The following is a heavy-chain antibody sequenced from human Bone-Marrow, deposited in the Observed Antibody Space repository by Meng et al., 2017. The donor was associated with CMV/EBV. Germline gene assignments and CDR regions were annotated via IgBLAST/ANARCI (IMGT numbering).Heavy chain of an antibody. CDR1: GLTFSSYW. D-gene: IGHD6-13*01. V-gene: IGHV3-74*01. J-gene: IGHJ3*02. CDR3: ARDQGSSWYCGWGFDI. CDR2: INSDVSST. Sequence: GGSPRLSCAASGLTFSSYWMHWVRQAPGKGLGWVSRINSDVSSTSYADSVKGRFTSSRDNAKNTLYLQMNSLRAEDTAVYYCARDQGSSWYCGWGFDIWGQGTMVTV.